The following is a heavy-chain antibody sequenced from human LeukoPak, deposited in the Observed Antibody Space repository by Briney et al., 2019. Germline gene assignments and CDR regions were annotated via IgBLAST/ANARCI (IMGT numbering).Heavy chain of an antibody. CDR1: GGTFSSYA. D-gene: IGHD2-2*01. CDR3: AREGVSRLVPAAMLPHY. V-gene: IGHV1-69*13. Sequence: GASVKVSCKASGGTFSSYAISWVRQAPGQGLEWMGGIIPIFGTANYAQKFQGRVTITADESTSTAYMELSSLRSEDTAVYYCAREGVSRLVPAAMLPHYWGQGTLVTVSS. J-gene: IGHJ4*02. CDR2: IIPIFGTA.